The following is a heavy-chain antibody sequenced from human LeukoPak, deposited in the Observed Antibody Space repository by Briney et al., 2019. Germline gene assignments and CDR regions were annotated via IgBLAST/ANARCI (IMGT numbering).Heavy chain of an antibody. CDR2: ITGGGSGI. CDR1: GFTSSNYA. CDR3: VKWGDYDVLTGYYVSDY. V-gene: IGHV3-23*01. J-gene: IGHJ4*02. Sequence: GASLRLSCAASGFTSSNYAMSWVRQAPGKGLEWVSAITGGGSGIYYADSMKSRFTISRDNSKNTLYLQINSLRAEDTAVYYCVKWGDYDVLTGYYVSDYWGQGTLVTVSS. D-gene: IGHD3-9*01.